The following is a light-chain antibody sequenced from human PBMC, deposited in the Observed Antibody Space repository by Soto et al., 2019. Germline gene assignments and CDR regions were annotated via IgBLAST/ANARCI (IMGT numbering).Light chain of an antibody. Sequence: EVVMTQSPVILSVSPGERATLSCRASQSVGRNLAWYQQRPGQAPRLLIHDASARPSGVPARFSGSGSGSDFTLPILSLQSDDFAFYYCQQYSAAPLTFGPGTTVDLK. V-gene: IGKV3-15*01. CDR2: DAS. CDR3: QQYSAAPLT. CDR1: QSVGRN. J-gene: IGKJ3*01.